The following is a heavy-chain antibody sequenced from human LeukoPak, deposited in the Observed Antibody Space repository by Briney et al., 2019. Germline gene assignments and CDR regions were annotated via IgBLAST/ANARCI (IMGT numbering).Heavy chain of an antibody. V-gene: IGHV1-3*01. CDR2: INAGNGNT. CDR1: GYTFTSYA. Sequence: ASVKVSCKASGYTFTSYAMHWVRQAPGQKLEWMGWINAGNGNTKYSQKFQGRVTITRDTSASTAYMELSSLRSEDTAAYYCARVRSDAVTTFWWAFDIWGQGTMVTVSS. CDR3: ARVRSDAVTTFWWAFDI. D-gene: IGHD4-17*01. J-gene: IGHJ3*02.